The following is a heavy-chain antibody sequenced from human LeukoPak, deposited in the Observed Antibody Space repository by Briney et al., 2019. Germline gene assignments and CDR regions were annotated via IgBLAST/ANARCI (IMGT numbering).Heavy chain of an antibody. D-gene: IGHD3-22*01. CDR2: INPSGGNT. Sequence: ASVKVSCTASGYTFTGYYMHWVRQPPGQGLEWMGWINPSGGNTSYAQKFQGRVTMTTDTSTSTAYMELRSLRSDDTAVYYCARTYYYDSSGYFQTWALDYWGQGTLVTVSS. CDR3: ARTYYYDSSGYFQTWALDY. V-gene: IGHV1-46*01. CDR1: GYTFTGYY. J-gene: IGHJ4*02.